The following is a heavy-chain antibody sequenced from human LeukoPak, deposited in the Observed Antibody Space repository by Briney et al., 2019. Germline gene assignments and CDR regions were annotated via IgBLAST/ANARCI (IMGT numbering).Heavy chain of an antibody. Sequence: GGSLRLSCAASGFTVSSNYMSWVRQAPGKGLEWVSGIYSGGSTDYADSVKGRFTISRDNSKSTLYLQMNSLRAEDTAVYYCAKRSSSSRAYYFDYWGQGTLVTVSS. D-gene: IGHD6-6*01. CDR1: GFTVSSNY. J-gene: IGHJ4*02. CDR2: IYSGGST. CDR3: AKRSSSSRAYYFDY. V-gene: IGHV3-53*01.